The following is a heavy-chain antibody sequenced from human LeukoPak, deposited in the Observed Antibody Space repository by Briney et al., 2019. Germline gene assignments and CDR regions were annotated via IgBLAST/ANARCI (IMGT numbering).Heavy chain of an antibody. CDR3: AKQNNDFWSGYYGSDYYYYGMDV. Sequence: PSETLSLTCAVYGGSFSGYYWSWIRQPPGKGLEWIGEINHSGSTNYNPSLKSRVTISVDTSKNQFSLKLSSVTAADTAVYYCAKQNNDFWSGYYGSDYYYYGMDVWGQGTTVTVSS. V-gene: IGHV4-34*01. CDR2: INHSGST. J-gene: IGHJ6*02. CDR1: GGSFSGYY. D-gene: IGHD3-3*01.